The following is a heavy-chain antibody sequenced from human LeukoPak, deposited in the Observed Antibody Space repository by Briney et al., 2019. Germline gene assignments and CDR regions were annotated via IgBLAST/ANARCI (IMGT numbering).Heavy chain of an antibody. Sequence: GESLKISCKGSGYRFTSYWIGWVRQMPGKGLEWMGIIYPSDSDTRYSPSFQGQVTISADKSVSAAYLQWSSLKASDTAMYYCVKSPNGVCYDGWGQGTLVTVSS. CDR2: IYPSDSDT. CDR1: GYRFTSYW. J-gene: IGHJ4*02. D-gene: IGHD2-8*01. CDR3: VKSPNGVCYDG. V-gene: IGHV5-51*01.